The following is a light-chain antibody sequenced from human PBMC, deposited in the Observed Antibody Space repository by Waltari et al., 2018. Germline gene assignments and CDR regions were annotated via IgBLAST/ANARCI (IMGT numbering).Light chain of an antibody. CDR1: QSLRNY. CDR2: AAS. V-gene: IGKV1-39*01. CDR3: QQTYSAPLS. J-gene: IGKJ4*01. Sequence: IQMTQSPYSLSASVGDRVTITCRASQSLRNYVNWYQHRPGQAPKVLIYAASTLEGGVPSRFSGSGSGTVFTLTINSLQPEDLSIYYCQQTYSAPLSFGGGTKVEMK.